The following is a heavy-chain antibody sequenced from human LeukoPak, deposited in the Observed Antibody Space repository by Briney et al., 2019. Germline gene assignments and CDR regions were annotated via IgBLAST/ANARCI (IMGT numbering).Heavy chain of an antibody. CDR3: ARQSRSTLQGSPWYYFDY. Sequence: TSETLSLTCTVPGGSMSGYYWSWIRQPPGKGLEWIAYVYYSGSTNYNPSLKSRVTISVDTSKNQFSLKLNSVTAADTAVYYCARQSRSTLQGSPWYYFDYWGQGILVTVSS. CDR2: VYYSGST. D-gene: IGHD1-26*01. CDR1: GGSMSGYY. V-gene: IGHV4-59*08. J-gene: IGHJ4*02.